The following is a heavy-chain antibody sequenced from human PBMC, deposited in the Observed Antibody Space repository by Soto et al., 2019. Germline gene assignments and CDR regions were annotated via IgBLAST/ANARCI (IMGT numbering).Heavy chain of an antibody. V-gene: IGHV4-39*01. CDR1: GDSISRGAYY. Sequence: PSETLSLTCTVSGDSISRGAYYWTWIRQPPGKGLEWIGSIYYSGSTYYNPSLKSRVTISVDTSKNQFSLKLSSVTAADTAVYYCARRGYYYDSSGYPSVWYWGQGTLVTVSS. J-gene: IGHJ4*02. CDR2: IYYSGST. D-gene: IGHD3-22*01. CDR3: ARRGYYYDSSGYPSVWY.